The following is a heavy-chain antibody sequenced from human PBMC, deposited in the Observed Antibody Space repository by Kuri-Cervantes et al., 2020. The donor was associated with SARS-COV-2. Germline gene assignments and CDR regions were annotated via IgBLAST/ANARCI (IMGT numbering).Heavy chain of an antibody. CDR1: GFTFSSYA. CDR2: ISGSGGST. D-gene: IGHD6-6*01. J-gene: IGHJ4*02. V-gene: IGHV3-23*01. Sequence: ETLSLTCAASGFTFSSYAMSWVRQAPGKGLEWVSAISGSGGSTYYADSVKGRFTISRDNSKNTLYLQMNSLRAEDTAVYYCANPLPGRIAARAGNDYWGQGILV. CDR3: ANPLPGRIAARAGNDY.